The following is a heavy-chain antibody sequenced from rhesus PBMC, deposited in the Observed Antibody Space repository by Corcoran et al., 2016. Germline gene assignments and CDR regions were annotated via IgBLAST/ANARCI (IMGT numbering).Heavy chain of an antibody. D-gene: IGHD6-25*01. Sequence: QVQLQESGPGVVKPSETLSLTCAVSGYSISSGYDWSWIRQPPGKGLEWIGYIYGSSGSTNYNPSLKNRVTISKDTSKNQFSLKLSSVTAADTAVYYWARDRAGAAGNFDYWGQGVLVTVSS. J-gene: IGHJ4*01. V-gene: IGHV4-76*01. CDR3: ARDRAGAAGNFDY. CDR2: IYGSSGST. CDR1: GYSISSGYD.